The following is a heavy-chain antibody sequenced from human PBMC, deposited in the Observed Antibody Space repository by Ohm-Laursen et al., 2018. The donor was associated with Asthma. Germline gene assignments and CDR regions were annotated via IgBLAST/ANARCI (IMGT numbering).Heavy chain of an antibody. D-gene: IGHD6-19*01. Sequence: LSLTCTVSGGSISSYYWSWIRQAPGKGLEWVSYISSSGSTIYYADSVKGRFTISRDNAKNSLYLQMNSLRAEDTAVYYCARDSSGIDYWGQGTLVTVSS. CDR2: ISSSGSTI. CDR1: GGSISSYY. J-gene: IGHJ4*02. CDR3: ARDSSGIDY. V-gene: IGHV3-11*04.